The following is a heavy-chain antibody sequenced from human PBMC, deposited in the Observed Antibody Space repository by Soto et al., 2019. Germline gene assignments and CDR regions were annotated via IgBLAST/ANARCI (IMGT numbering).Heavy chain of an antibody. CDR3: AREEAYCSGGSCYYYGMDV. Sequence: LRLSCAASGFTFSSYWMSWVRQAPGKGLEWVANIKQDGSEKYYVDSVKGRFTISRDNAKNSLYLQMNSLRAEDTAVYYCAREEAYCSGGSCYYYGMDVWGQGTTVTVSS. CDR1: GFTFSSYW. CDR2: IKQDGSEK. D-gene: IGHD2-15*01. J-gene: IGHJ6*02. V-gene: IGHV3-7*01.